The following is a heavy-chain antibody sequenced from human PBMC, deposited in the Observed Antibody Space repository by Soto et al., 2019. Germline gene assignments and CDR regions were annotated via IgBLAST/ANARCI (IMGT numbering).Heavy chain of an antibody. CDR2: TYYRSKWYI. Sequence: SQTLSLTCAISGDSVSSDSAAWNWIRQSPSRGLEWLGRTYYRSKWYIDYAVSVKGRITIHPDTSKNQFSLQLNSATPEDTAVYYCARDDSSGYYSGGAFDIWGQGTMVTVSS. CDR3: ARDDSSGYYSGGAFDI. V-gene: IGHV6-1*01. CDR1: GDSVSSDSAA. D-gene: IGHD3-22*01. J-gene: IGHJ3*02.